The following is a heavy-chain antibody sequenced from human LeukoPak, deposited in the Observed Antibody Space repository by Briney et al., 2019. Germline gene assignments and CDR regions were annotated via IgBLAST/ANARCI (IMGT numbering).Heavy chain of an antibody. CDR2: VYTSGST. V-gene: IGHV4-4*07. D-gene: IGHD6-19*01. CDR3: AREVVGTPIAVAGTYFQH. Sequence: PSETLSLTCTVSGGSISSYYRCWVWKPAPTGMERIGRVYTSGSTNYNPSLKSRVTMSVDTSKNQFSLKLSSVTAADTAVYYCAREVVGTPIAVAGTYFQHWGQGTLVTVSS. CDR1: GGSISSYY. J-gene: IGHJ1*01.